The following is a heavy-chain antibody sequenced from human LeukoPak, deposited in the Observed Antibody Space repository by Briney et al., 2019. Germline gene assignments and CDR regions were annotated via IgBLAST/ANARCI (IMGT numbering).Heavy chain of an antibody. CDR3: ASSDPGYSSSWFFDY. J-gene: IGHJ4*02. Sequence: SETLSLTCTVSGYSISSGYYWGWIRQPPGKGLEWIGYIYYSGSTYYNPSLKSRVTISVDTSKNQFSLKLSSVTAADTAVYYCASSDPGYSSSWFFDYWGQGTLVTVSS. CDR1: GYSISSGYY. CDR2: IYYSGST. D-gene: IGHD6-13*01. V-gene: IGHV4-38-2*02.